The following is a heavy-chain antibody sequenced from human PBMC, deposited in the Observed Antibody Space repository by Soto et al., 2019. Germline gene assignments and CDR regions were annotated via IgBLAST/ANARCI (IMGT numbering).Heavy chain of an antibody. CDR1: GGSISSGGYY. CDR2: IYYSGST. CDR3: AREPKGVATDS. D-gene: IGHD5-12*01. J-gene: IGHJ4*02. Sequence: LCGGSISSGGYYWSWIRQHPGKGLEWIGYIYYSGSTYYNPSLKSRVTISVDTSKNQFSLKLSSVTAADTAVYYCAREPKGVATDSWGQGTLVTVSS. V-gene: IGHV4-31*02.